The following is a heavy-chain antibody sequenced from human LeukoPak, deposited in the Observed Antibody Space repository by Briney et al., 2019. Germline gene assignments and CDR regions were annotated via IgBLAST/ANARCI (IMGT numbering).Heavy chain of an antibody. V-gene: IGHV3-7*01. J-gene: IGHJ4*02. CDR2: IKEDGSKK. CDR3: ASHSSSWYRDY. CDR1: KFRFSSYW. Sequence: PGVSLRLFCAASKFRFSSYWMSWVRQAPGQGLEWVAIIKEDGSKKYYVDSVKGRFTISRDNAGDSLSLQMNSLRAEDTAVYYCASHSSSWYRDYWGQGTLVTVSS. D-gene: IGHD6-13*01.